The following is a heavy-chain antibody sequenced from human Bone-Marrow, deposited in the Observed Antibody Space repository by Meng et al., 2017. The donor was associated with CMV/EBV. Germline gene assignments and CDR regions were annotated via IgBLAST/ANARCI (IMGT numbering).Heavy chain of an antibody. CDR1: GGTFRSYA. CDR3: GRGTDYLNDYHYGMDF. CDR2: LIPIFGTA. D-gene: IGHD1-14*01. V-gene: IGHV1-69*05. Sequence: SVKVSCKASGGTFRSYAISWVRQAPGQGLEWMGGLIPIFGTANYAQKFQGRVTITTDESTSTAYMEVSSLRSEDTAVYYCGRGTDYLNDYHYGMDFWGQGPTVTVSS. J-gene: IGHJ6*02.